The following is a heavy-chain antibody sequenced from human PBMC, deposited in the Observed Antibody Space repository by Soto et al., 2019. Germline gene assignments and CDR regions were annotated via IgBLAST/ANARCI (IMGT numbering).Heavy chain of an antibody. D-gene: IGHD2-2*01. V-gene: IGHV4-31*03. CDR2: IYYSGST. J-gene: IGHJ6*03. Sequence: SETLSLTCTVSGGSISSGGYYWSWIRQHPGKGLEWIGYIYYSGSTYYNPSLKSRVTISVDTSKNQFSLKLSSVTAADTAVYYCARLGRSTSRSYYYYYYMDVWGKGTTVTVSS. CDR3: ARLGRSTSRSYYYYYYMDV. CDR1: GGSISSGGYY.